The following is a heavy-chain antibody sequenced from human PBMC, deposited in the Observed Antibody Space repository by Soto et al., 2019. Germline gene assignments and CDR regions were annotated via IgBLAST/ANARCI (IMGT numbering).Heavy chain of an antibody. V-gene: IGHV3-30-3*01. J-gene: IGHJ6*03. D-gene: IGHD6-13*01. Sequence: GGSLRLSCAASGFTFSSYAMHWVRQAPGKGLEWVAVISYDGSNKYYADSVKGRFTISRDNSKNTLYLQMNSLRAEDTAVYYCAKAAAGTDYYYYMDVWGKGTTVTVSS. CDR2: ISYDGSNK. CDR1: GFTFSSYA. CDR3: AKAAAGTDYYYYMDV.